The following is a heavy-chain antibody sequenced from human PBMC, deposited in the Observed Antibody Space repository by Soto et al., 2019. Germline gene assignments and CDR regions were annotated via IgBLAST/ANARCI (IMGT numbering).Heavy chain of an antibody. V-gene: IGHV4-30-2*01. CDR1: GGSVSSGGYS. CDR2: IFDSGST. CDR3: ARVLGYRGYYGMDV. Sequence: QLQLQESGSGLVKPSQTLSLTCAVSGGSVSSGGYSWSRIRQPPGKGLEWIGYIFDSGSTYYNPSLRSRVTISVDRSKNQFSLKLSSVTAADTAVYYCARVLGYRGYYGMDVWGQGTTVTVSS. D-gene: IGHD5-12*01. J-gene: IGHJ6*02.